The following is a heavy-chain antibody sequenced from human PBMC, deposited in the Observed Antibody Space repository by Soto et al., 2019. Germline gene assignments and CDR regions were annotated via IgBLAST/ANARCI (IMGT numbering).Heavy chain of an antibody. D-gene: IGHD1-26*01. J-gene: IGHJ5*02. Sequence: PSETLSLTCTVSGGSISSYYLSWIRQPPGKGLEWIGCIFYSGSTNYSPSLRSRVTISVDTSKNQFSLELSSVTAADTAVYYCARDGKVSGSATHWFDPWGQGTLVTVSS. CDR3: ARDGKVSGSATHWFDP. CDR1: GGSISSYY. V-gene: IGHV4-59*01. CDR2: IFYSGST.